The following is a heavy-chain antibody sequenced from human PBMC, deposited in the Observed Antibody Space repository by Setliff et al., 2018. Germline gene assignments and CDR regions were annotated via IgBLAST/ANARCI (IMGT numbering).Heavy chain of an antibody. J-gene: IGHJ4*02. CDR2: VYDTGST. V-gene: IGHV4-59*08. CDR1: GDSISAAS. CDR3: ASRDYYDNRGSLDF. D-gene: IGHD3-22*01. Sequence: NPSETLSLTCTVSGDSISAASIMAWIRQPPGKGLEFIGYVYDTGSTKYSPSLKGRVTISMDTSVNEFSLRLTSVTAADTAMYYCASRDYYDNRGSLDFWGQGTLVTVSS.